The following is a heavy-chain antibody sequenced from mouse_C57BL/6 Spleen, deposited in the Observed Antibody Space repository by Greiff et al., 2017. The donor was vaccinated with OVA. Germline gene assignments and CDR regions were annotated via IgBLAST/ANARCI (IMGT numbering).Heavy chain of an antibody. D-gene: IGHD1-1*01. Sequence: VQLKQSGPELVKPGASVKMSCKASGYTFTDYNMHWVKQSHGKSLEWIGYINPNNGGTSYNQKFKGKATLTVNKSSSTAYMELRSLTSEDSAVYYCARRHYGSSYWYFDVWGTGTTVTVSS. CDR1: GYTFTDYN. CDR3: ARRHYGSSYWYFDV. CDR2: INPNNGGT. V-gene: IGHV1-22*01. J-gene: IGHJ1*03.